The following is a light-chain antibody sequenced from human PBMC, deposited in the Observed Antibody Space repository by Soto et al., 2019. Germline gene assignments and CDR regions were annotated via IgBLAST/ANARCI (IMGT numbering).Light chain of an antibody. CDR3: ASWDYSLSGVL. CDR1: SSNIGSND. V-gene: IGLV1-47*01. J-gene: IGLJ2*01. Sequence: QSVLTQPPSASGTPGQRVTISCSGSSSNIGSNDAFWYQQLPGTAPKLLIYRSNQRPSGVPDRFSGYKSGTSASLAISGLRSEDEADYYCASWDYSLSGVLFGGGTQLTVL. CDR2: RSN.